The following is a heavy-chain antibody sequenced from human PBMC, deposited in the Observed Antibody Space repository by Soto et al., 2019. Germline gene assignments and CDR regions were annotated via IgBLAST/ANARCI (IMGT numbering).Heavy chain of an antibody. CDR2: ISYDGSNK. D-gene: IGHD2-2*01. J-gene: IGHJ4*02. CDR1: GFTFSSYA. V-gene: IGHV3-30-3*01. Sequence: GRSLRLSCAASGFTFSSYAMHWVRQAPGKGLEWVAVISYDGSNKYYADSVKGRFTISRDNSKNTLYLQMNSLRAEDTAVYYCARDQGVGQPNHYFDYWGQGTLVTVSS. CDR3: ARDQGVGQPNHYFDY.